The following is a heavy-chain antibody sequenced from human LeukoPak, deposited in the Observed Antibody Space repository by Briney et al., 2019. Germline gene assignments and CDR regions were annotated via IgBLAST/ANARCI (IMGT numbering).Heavy chain of an antibody. J-gene: IGHJ3*02. CDR3: ARRPGGIAVAGIWIPYAFDI. D-gene: IGHD6-19*01. CDR1: GGSISSGGYS. Sequence: SETLSLTFAVSGGSISSGGYSWSWIRQPPGKGLEWIGYIYHSGSTYYNPSLKSRVTISVDTSKNQFSLKLSSVTAADTAVYYCARRPGGIAVAGIWIPYAFDIWGQGTMVTVSS. V-gene: IGHV4-30-2*01. CDR2: IYHSGST.